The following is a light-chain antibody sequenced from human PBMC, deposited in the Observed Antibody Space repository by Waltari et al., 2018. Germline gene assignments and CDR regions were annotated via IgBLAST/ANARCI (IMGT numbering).Light chain of an antibody. CDR1: QTINSRY. CDR3: QQYGNSHPA. V-gene: IGKV3-20*01. CDR2: GTS. Sequence: EIVLTQSPGTLALSLGERATLYCRASQTINSRYLAWYQPKPGQAPRLLFYGTSSRVLGIPVRFSASGSGTDFTLTINRLEPEDFAVYYCQQYGNSHPAFGPGTKVEIK. J-gene: IGKJ1*01.